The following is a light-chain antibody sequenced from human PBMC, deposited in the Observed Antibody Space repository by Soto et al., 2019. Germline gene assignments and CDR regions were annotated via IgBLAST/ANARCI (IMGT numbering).Light chain of an antibody. CDR2: ATS. V-gene: IGKV3-20*01. CDR1: RSVTNTY. Sequence: VLTHSPATLSFSSCYRATLCYSSSRSVTNTYLSWYQHKPGQAPRLLLYATSTRATAISARFSGSGSGTDFTLTIETLEPEDVAVYYCQHYGDSPTFGRGTKVDNK. CDR3: QHYGDSPT. J-gene: IGKJ1*01.